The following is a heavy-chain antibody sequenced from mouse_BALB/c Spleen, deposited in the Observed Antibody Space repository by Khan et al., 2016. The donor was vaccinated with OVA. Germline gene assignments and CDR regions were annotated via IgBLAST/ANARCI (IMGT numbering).Heavy chain of an antibody. J-gene: IGHJ3*01. Sequence: EVELVESGGDLVKPGGSLKLSCAASGFTFSSYSMSWVRQTPDKRLEWVASISSDADYTYYPDSVKGRFTISRDNATNTLYLQMSSLKSAATAMYYCASHLTGSFDYGGQGTLVTVSA. CDR3: ASHLTGSFDY. CDR1: GFTFSSYS. D-gene: IGHD4-1*01. CDR2: ISSDADYT. V-gene: IGHV5-6*01.